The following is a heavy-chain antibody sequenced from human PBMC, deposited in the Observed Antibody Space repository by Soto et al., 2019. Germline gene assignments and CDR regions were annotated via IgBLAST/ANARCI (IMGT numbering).Heavy chain of an antibody. Sequence: PGGSLRLSCAASGFTFSSYGMHWVRQAPGKGLEWVAVIWYDGSNKYYADSVKGRFTISRDNSKNTLYLQMNSLRTEDTAVYYCARDEGSGSYSGSDYRAQRTLVTVSS. V-gene: IGHV3-33*01. J-gene: IGHJ4*02. CDR1: GFTFSSYG. D-gene: IGHD3-10*01. CDR2: IWYDGSNK. CDR3: ARDEGSGSYSGSDY.